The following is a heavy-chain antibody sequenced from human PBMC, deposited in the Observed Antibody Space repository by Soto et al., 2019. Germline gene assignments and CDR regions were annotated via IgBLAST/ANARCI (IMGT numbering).Heavy chain of an antibody. J-gene: IGHJ6*02. CDR1: GFTFSSYG. V-gene: IGHV3-74*01. Sequence: GGSLRLSCAASGFTFSSYGMHWVRQAPGKGLVWVSRINSDGSSTSYADSVKGRFTISRDNAKNTLYLQMNSLRAEDTAVYYCARVGCSSTSCYVYYYYYGMDVWGQGTTVTVSS. CDR2: INSDGSST. D-gene: IGHD2-2*01. CDR3: ARVGCSSTSCYVYYYYYGMDV.